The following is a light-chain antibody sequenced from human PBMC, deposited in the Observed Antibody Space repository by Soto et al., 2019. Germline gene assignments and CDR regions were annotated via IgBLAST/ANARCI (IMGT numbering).Light chain of an antibody. CDR2: ANT. V-gene: IGLV1-40*01. CDR3: QSYDSDLSAWV. Sequence: QSVLTQPPSVSGAPGQRVTISCTGGSSNIGALYDVHWHQQHPGRTPKLLIYANTNRPSGVPDRFSVSKSGTSASLAIAGLQAEDEADYYCQSYDSDLSAWVFGGGTQLTVL. J-gene: IGLJ3*02. CDR1: SSNIGALYD.